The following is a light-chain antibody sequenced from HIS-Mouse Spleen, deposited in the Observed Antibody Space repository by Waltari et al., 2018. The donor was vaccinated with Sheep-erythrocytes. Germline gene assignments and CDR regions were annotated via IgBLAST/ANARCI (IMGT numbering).Light chain of an antibody. CDR3: CSYAGSYNHV. CDR1: SSDVGCYNY. J-gene: IGLJ1*01. V-gene: IGLV2-11*01. Sequence: QSALTPPRSVSGSPGQSVTIPCTGTSSDVGCYNYFSWYQQHPDKAPKLMIYDVSKRPSGVPDRFSGSKSGNTASLTISGLQAEDEADYYCCSYAGSYNHVFATGTKVTVL. CDR2: DVS.